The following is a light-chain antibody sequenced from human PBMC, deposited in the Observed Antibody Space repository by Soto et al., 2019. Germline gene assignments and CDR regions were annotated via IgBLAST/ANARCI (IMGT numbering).Light chain of an antibody. CDR1: QSVSSN. V-gene: IGKV3-15*01. J-gene: IGKJ5*01. CDR2: GAS. Sequence: EIVMTQSPVSLSVSPGERVTLSCRASQSVSSNLAGYQQKLGQAPRLLIYGASTRAADVPARFSGSGSGPEFTLTNSSLQSEDFAVYYCQQYNNGPFPITFGQGTRLEIK. CDR3: QQYNNGPFPIT.